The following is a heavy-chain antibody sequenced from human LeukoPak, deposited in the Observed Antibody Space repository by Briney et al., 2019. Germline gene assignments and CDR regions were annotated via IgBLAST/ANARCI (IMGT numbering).Heavy chain of an antibody. V-gene: IGHV3-53*01. CDR1: GFAVSNNY. CDR3: ARGYCSGRSCYMWYSDY. J-gene: IGHJ4*02. Sequence: GGSLRLSCAASGFAVSNNYMTWVRQAPGKGLEWVSVIYKDGSTYYADSVKGRFTISRDDSKNTVYLQMNSLRAEDTAVYYCARGYCSGRSCYMWYSDYWGQGTLVTVSS. CDR2: IYKDGST. D-gene: IGHD2-15*01.